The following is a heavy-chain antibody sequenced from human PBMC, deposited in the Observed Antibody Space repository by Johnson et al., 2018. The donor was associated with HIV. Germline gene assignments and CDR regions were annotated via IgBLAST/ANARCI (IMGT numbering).Heavy chain of an antibody. Sequence: QVQLVESGGGVVQPGRSLRLSCVVSGLSFSNHAIYWVRQAPGKGLRWVPILLHDANGQHYADSVKGRFAISRGYSKNTLYLQMSSLRAEDTAMYYCARGMWIPEIDAIDIWGQGTLVTVSS. CDR2: LLHDANGQ. CDR1: GLSFSNHA. D-gene: IGHD5-18*01. V-gene: IGHV3-30*09. CDR3: ARGMWIPEIDAIDI. J-gene: IGHJ3*02.